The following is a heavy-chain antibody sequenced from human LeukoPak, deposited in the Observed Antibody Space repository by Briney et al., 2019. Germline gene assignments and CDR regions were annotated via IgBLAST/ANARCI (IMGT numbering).Heavy chain of an antibody. CDR2: IYPGDSDT. CDR3: ARLLSRYYYYMDV. CDR1: GYSSTSYW. Sequence: GESLKISCKGSGYSSTSYWIGWVRQMPGRGLEWMGIIYPGDSDTRYSPSFQGQVTISADKSINTAYLQWSSLKASDTAMYYCARLLSRYYYYMDVWGKGTTVTVSS. V-gene: IGHV5-51*01. D-gene: IGHD5/OR15-5a*01. J-gene: IGHJ6*03.